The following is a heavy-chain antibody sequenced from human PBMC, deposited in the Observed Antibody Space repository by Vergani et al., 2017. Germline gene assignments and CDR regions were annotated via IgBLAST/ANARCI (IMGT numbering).Heavy chain of an antibody. J-gene: IGHJ4*02. CDR2: INHSGST. V-gene: IGHV4-34*01. D-gene: IGHD6-6*01. CDR1: GGSFSGYY. CDR3: ARGHPQYSSSALIDY. Sequence: QVQLQQWGAGLLKPSETLSLTCAVYGGSFSGYYWSWIRQPPGKGLEWIGEINHSGSTNYNPSLKSRVTISVDTSKNQISLKLSSVTAADTAVYYCARGHPQYSSSALIDYWGQGTLVTVSS.